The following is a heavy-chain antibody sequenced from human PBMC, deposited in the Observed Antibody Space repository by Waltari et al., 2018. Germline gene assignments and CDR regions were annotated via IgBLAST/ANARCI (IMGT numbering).Heavy chain of an antibody. CDR1: GGTFSSYA. D-gene: IGHD6-6*01. V-gene: IGHV1-69*05. CDR2: IRPIFGTA. J-gene: IGHJ4*02. CDR3: ASAPRPKYSSSSEDY. Sequence: QVQLVQSGAEVKKPGSSVKVSCKASGGTFSSYAISWVRQAPGQGLEWMGGIRPIFGTANYAQKCQGRVTITTDESTSTAYMELSSLRSEDTAVYYGASAPRPKYSSSSEDYWGQGTLVTVSS.